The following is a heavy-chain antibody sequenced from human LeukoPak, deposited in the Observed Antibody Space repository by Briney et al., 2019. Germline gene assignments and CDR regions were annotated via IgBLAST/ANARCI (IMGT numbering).Heavy chain of an antibody. CDR2: ISGGGDNK. CDR1: GFTFSSCA. D-gene: IGHD2-8*01. J-gene: IGHJ6*02. Sequence: GGSLRLSCAASGFTFSSCALSWVRQAPGKGLEWVSGISGGGDNKYYADSVKDRFTISRDNFKSTLYLQMNSLRVEDTAVYYCAKDLYPAYYYGMDVWGQGTTVTVSS. CDR3: AKDLYPAYYYGMDV. V-gene: IGHV3-23*01.